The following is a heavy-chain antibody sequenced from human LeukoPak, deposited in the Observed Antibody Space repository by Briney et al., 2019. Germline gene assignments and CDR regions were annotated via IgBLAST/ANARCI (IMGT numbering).Heavy chain of an antibody. Sequence: SQTLSLTCTVSGGSISSGSYYWSWIRQPAGKVLQWIGRIYTSGSTNYTPSLKSRVTISVDTSKNQFSLKLSSVTAADTAVYYCAKPTCSSTSCYSRMDAFDIWGQGTMVTVSS. D-gene: IGHD2-2*01. V-gene: IGHV4-61*02. CDR2: IYTSGST. CDR1: GGSISSGSYY. CDR3: AKPTCSSTSCYSRMDAFDI. J-gene: IGHJ3*02.